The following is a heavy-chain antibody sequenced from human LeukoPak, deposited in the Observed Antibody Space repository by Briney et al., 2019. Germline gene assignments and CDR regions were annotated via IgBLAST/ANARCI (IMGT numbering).Heavy chain of an antibody. CDR2: ISGSGGST. CDR3: AKDSPLSATLWDFDY. CDR1: GFTFSSYG. V-gene: IGHV3-23*01. Sequence: PGGSLRLSCAASGFTFSSYGMSWVRQAPGTGLEWVSAISGSGGSTYYADSVKGRFTISRDNSKNTLYLQMNSLRAEDTAVYYCAKDSPLSATLWDFDYWGQGTLVTVSS. J-gene: IGHJ4*02. D-gene: IGHD3-10*01.